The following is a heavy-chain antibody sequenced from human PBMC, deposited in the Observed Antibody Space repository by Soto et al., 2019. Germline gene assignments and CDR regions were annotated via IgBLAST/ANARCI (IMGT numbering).Heavy chain of an antibody. V-gene: IGHV3-23*01. D-gene: IGHD3-22*01. J-gene: IGHJ4*01. CDR1: GFTFSSYA. Sequence: PGGSLRLSCAASGFTFSSYAMSWVRQAPGKGLEWVSDISGSGGSTYYADSVKGRFTISRDNSKNTLYLQMNSLRAEDTAVYYCAKDIGITMIAAGRRSYFDSWDPGTLVTVSS. CDR3: AKDIGITMIAAGRRSYFDS. CDR2: ISGSGGST.